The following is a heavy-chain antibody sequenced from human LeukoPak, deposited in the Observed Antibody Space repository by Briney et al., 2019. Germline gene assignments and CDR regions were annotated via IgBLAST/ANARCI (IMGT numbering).Heavy chain of an antibody. CDR3: ARLQDCSNYLGYFDY. CDR1: GYSFTSYW. Sequence: GESLKISCKGSGYSFTSYWIGWVRQMPGKGLEWMGIIYPGDSDTRYSPSFQGQVTISADKSISTAYLQWSSLKASDTAMYYCARLQDCSNYLGYFDYWGQGTLVTVSS. D-gene: IGHD4-11*01. V-gene: IGHV5-51*01. J-gene: IGHJ4*02. CDR2: IYPGDSDT.